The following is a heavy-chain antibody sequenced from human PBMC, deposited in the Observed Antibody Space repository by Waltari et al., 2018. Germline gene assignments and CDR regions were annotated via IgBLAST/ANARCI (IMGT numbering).Heavy chain of an antibody. J-gene: IGHJ2*01. CDR3: AKGDAVEVPWYFDL. V-gene: IGHV3-23*01. CDR2: ISGSGGST. CDR1: GLTFSSYP. Sequence: EVQLLESGGGLVQPGGSLRLSCAASGLTFSSYPMRWVRQAPGKGLEWVSAISGSGGSTYYADSVKGRFTISRDNSKNTLYLQMNSLRAEDTAVYYCAKGDAVEVPWYFDLWGRGTLVTVSS. D-gene: IGHD2-15*01.